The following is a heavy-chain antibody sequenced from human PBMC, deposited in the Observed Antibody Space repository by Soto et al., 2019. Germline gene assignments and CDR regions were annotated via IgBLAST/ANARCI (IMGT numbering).Heavy chain of an antibody. V-gene: IGHV5-51*01. CDR2: IHTSASDT. CDR3: ARQTRSSTRKDMEV. Sequence: GESLKISCKGSGSSFTSYCIGCLRQMPGKGLEWMGIIHTSASDTRYSPSFQGQVTISADKALSTAYLQWSSLMASDTAMYYFARQTRSSTRKDMEVWGQGTTVTVSS. J-gene: IGHJ6*02. D-gene: IGHD2-2*01. CDR1: GSSFTSYC.